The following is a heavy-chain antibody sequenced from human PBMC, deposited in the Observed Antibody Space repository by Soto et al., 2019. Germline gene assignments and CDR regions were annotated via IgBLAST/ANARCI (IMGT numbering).Heavy chain of an antibody. D-gene: IGHD1-1*01. CDR3: ARDYNYYYYYGMDV. J-gene: IGHJ6*02. CDR1: GGSISSGDFY. V-gene: IGHV4-61*08. CDR2: IYYSGST. Sequence: SETLSLTCTVSGGSISSGDFYWTWIRQPPGKGLEWIGYIYYSGSTNYNPSLKSRVTISVDTSKNQFSLKLSSVTAADTAVYYCARDYNYYYYYGMDVWGQGTTVTVSS.